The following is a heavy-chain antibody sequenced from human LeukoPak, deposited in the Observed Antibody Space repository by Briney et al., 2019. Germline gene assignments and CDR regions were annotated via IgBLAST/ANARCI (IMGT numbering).Heavy chain of an antibody. V-gene: IGHV4-39*01. CDR2: IHYDGNT. J-gene: IGHJ4*02. Sequence: PSETLSLTCTVSGGSISSSSYSWTWIRQPPGKGLEWIGSIHYDGNTYYKPSLRSRVTISVDTSNQFSLRLSSATAADTATYYCPDHSQIISVHNTWAQETLFTVSS. D-gene: IGHD2-21*01. CDR1: GGSISSSSYS. CDR3: PDHSQIISVHNT.